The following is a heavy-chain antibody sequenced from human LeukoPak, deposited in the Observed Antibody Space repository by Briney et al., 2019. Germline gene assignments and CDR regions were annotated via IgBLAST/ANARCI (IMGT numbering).Heavy chain of an antibody. J-gene: IGHJ6*02. V-gene: IGHV3-30*18. D-gene: IGHD3-22*01. Sequence: GGSLRLSCAASGFTFSSYGMHWVRQAPGKGLEWVAVISYDGSNKYYADSLKGRFTISRDNSKNTLYLQMNSLRAEDTAVYYCEKDLGDSSGYYSAYYYYGMDVWGQGTTVTVSS. CDR1: GFTFSSYG. CDR3: EKDLGDSSGYYSAYYYYGMDV. CDR2: ISYDGSNK.